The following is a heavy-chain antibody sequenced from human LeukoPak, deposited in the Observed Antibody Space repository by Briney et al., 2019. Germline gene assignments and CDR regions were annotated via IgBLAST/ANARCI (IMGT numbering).Heavy chain of an antibody. CDR3: ARLRSLYYSFEEEGY. D-gene: IGHD3-10*01. CDR2: IIPILGIA. V-gene: IGHV1-69*04. CDR1: GGTFSSYA. Sequence: ASVKVSCKASGGTFSSYAISWVRQAPGQGLEWMGRIIPILGIANYAQKFQGRVTITADKSTSTAYMELSSLRSEDTAVYYCARLRSLYYSFEEEGYWGQGTLVTVSS. J-gene: IGHJ4*02.